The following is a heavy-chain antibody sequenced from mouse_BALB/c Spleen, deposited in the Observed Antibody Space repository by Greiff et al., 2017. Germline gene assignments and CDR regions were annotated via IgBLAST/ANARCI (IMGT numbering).Heavy chain of an antibody. V-gene: IGHV2-9*02. CDR2: IWAGGST. CDR3: AIPYYGNYNWYFDV. CDR1: GFSLTSYG. Sequence: VHLVESGPGLVAPSQSLSITCTVSGFSLTSYGVHWVRQPPGKGLEWLGVIWAGGSTNYNSALMSRLSISKDNSKSQVFLKMNSLQTDDTAMYYCAIPYYGNYNWYFDVWGAGTTVTVSS. J-gene: IGHJ1*01. D-gene: IGHD2-10*01.